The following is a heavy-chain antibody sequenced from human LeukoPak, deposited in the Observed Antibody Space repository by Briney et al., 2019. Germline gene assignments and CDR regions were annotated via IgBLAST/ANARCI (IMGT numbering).Heavy chain of an antibody. D-gene: IGHD2-15*01. J-gene: IGHJ5*02. V-gene: IGHV3-73*01. CDR3: TRGSGTINWFDP. CDR2: IRSKANSYAT. Sequence: QAGGTLRLSCAASGFTFSGSAMHWVRQASGKGLEWVGRIRSKANSYATAYAASVKGRFTISRDDSKNTAYPQMNSLKTEDTAVYYCTRGSGTINWFDPWGQGTLVTVSS. CDR1: GFTFSGSA.